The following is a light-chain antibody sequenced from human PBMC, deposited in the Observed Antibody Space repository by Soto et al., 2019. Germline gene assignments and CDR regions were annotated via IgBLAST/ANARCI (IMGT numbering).Light chain of an antibody. Sequence: QSVLTQPASVAGSPGQSITISCTGTSSEVGLYNLVSWYQQHPGKAPKFMIYEVNKRSSGISFRFSGSKSGNTASLTISGLQAEDEADYYCCSYAASGSLLFGGGTKLTVL. J-gene: IGLJ2*01. CDR2: EVN. V-gene: IGLV2-23*02. CDR3: CSYAASGSLL. CDR1: SSEVGLYNL.